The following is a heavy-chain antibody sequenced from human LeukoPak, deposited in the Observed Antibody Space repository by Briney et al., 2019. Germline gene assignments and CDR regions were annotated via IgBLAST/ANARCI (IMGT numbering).Heavy chain of an antibody. V-gene: IGHV3-23*01. CDR3: AKALWATATTVTGDY. CDR2: ITGRADNT. J-gene: IGHJ4*02. D-gene: IGHD4-17*01. Sequence: GGSLRLSCAASGFTFNNYAMSWVRQAPGKGLEWVSSITGRADNTYYADSVKGRFTISRDNSKNTLSLQMSSLRAEDTAVYYCAKALWATATTVTGDYWGQGTLVTVSS. CDR1: GFTFNNYA.